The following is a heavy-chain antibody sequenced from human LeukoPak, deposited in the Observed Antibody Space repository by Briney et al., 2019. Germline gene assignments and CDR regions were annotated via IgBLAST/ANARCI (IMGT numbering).Heavy chain of an antibody. D-gene: IGHD6-19*01. J-gene: IGHJ4*02. CDR3: ARNEIYSGWYSVGAAVTVVDY. V-gene: IGHV3-7*03. Sequence: GGSLRLSCAASGFTFSSYWMSWVRQAPGKGLEWVANIKQDGSEKYYVDSVKGRFTISRDNAKNSLYLQMNSLRAEDTAVYYCARNEIYSGWYSVGAAVTVVDYWGQGTLVTVSS. CDR2: IKQDGSEK. CDR1: GFTFSSYW.